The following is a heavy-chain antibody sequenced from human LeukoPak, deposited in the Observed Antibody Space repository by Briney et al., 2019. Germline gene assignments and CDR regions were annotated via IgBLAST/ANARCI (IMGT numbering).Heavy chain of an antibody. CDR3: AKQYYYGSGSPYFDY. CDR1: GFTFSSYA. D-gene: IGHD3-10*01. V-gene: IGHV3-23*01. Sequence: GSLRLSCAASGFTFSSYAMSWVRQAPGKGLEWVSAISGSGGSTYYADSVKGRFTISRDNSKNTLYLQMNSLRAEDTAVYYCAKQYYYGSGSPYFDYWGQGTLVTVSS. J-gene: IGHJ4*02. CDR2: ISGSGGST.